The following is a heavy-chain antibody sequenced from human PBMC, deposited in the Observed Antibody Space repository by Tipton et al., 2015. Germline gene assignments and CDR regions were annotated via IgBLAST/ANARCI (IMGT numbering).Heavy chain of an antibody. CDR2: VYFRGIA. V-gene: IGHV4-61*02. J-gene: IGHJ4*02. CDR1: GASISNGLYY. Sequence: LRLSYTVSGASISNGLYYWNWIRQSAGKGLEWIGRVYFRGIADYNPSLASRVIMSVDTPTSQFFLQLSPVTAADTAVYYCARDSGISSYFDTWGQGLPVTVSS. CDR3: ARDSGISSYFDT.